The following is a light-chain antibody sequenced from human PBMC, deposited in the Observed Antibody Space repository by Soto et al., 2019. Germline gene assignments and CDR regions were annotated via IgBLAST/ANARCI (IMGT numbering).Light chain of an antibody. CDR1: SSDVGGYNY. CDR3: CRYDGSYTVV. Sequence: QSALTQPRSVSGSPGQSVTISCTGTSSDVGGYNYVSWYQQHPGKAPKLMIYEVSNRPSGVPARFSGSKSGNTASLTISGVLVEDEADEYCCRYDGSYTVVFGGGTKLTVL. CDR2: EVS. J-gene: IGLJ2*01. V-gene: IGLV2-11*01.